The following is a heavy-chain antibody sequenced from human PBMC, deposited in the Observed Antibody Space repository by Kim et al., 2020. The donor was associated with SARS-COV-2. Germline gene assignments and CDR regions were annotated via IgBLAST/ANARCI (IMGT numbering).Heavy chain of an antibody. CDR3: ARDAWGDIVVVPAAPRIYNWFDP. CDR1: GYTFTGYY. CDR2: INPNSGGT. V-gene: IGHV1-2*02. J-gene: IGHJ5*02. Sequence: ASVKVSCKASGYTFTGYYMHWVRQAPVQGLEWMGWINPNSGGTNYAQKFQGRVTMTRDTSISTAYMELSRLRSDDTAVYYCARDAWGDIVVVPAAPRIYNWFDPWGQGTLVTVSS. D-gene: IGHD2-2*01.